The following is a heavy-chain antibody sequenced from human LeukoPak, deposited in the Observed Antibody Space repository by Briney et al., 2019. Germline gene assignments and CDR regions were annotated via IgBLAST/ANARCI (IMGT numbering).Heavy chain of an antibody. Sequence: GGTLRLSCAASRFTFSSYSMNWVRQAPGKGLEWVSYISSSSSTIYYEDSVKGRFTISRDNAKNSLYLQMNSLRAEDTAVYYCAREEVVPANDYWGQGTLVTVSS. CDR3: AREEVVPANDY. CDR2: ISSSSSTI. V-gene: IGHV3-48*01. CDR1: RFTFSSYS. D-gene: IGHD2-2*01. J-gene: IGHJ4*02.